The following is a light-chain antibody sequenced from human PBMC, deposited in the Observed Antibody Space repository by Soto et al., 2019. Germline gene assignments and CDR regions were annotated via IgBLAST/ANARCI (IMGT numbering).Light chain of an antibody. CDR1: SSNIRSNT. Sequence: QSVLTQPPSASGTPGQRVTLSCSGSSSNIRSNTVNWYQQLPGTAPKLLIYSNNQRHSGVPDRFSGSKSGTSASLAISGLQSEYEADYYCAAWDDSLSGDVFGTGTKLTVL. CDR2: SNN. V-gene: IGLV1-44*01. CDR3: AAWDDSLSGDV. J-gene: IGLJ1*01.